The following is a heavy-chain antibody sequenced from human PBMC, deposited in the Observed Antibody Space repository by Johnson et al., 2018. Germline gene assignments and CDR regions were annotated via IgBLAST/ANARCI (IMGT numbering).Heavy chain of an antibody. CDR1: GFTFGDNA. V-gene: IGHV3-49*03. J-gene: IGHJ4*02. D-gene: IGHD3-22*01. CDR2: VRSKAYSGTT. Sequence: VQLVQSGGGLVQPGRSLRLSCKSTGFTFGDNAMSWFRQAPGKGLEWVGFVRSKAYSGTTEYAASVKGRFTISRDDSENIAFLEMNSLQIEDTAVYYCARRRYYDSSGYYYEQFYFDYWCQGTLVTISS. CDR3: ARRRYYDSSGYYYEQFYFDY.